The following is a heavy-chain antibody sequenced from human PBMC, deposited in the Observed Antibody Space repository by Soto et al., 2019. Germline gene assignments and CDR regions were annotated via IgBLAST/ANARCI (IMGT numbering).Heavy chain of an antibody. D-gene: IGHD6-19*01. CDR3: ARNSSGPPSLCDD. J-gene: IGHJ4*02. V-gene: IGHV4-39*01. CDR1: GGSISSSSYY. CDR2: IYYSGST. Sequence: QLQLQESGPGLVKPSETLSLTCTVSGGSISSSSYYWGWIRQPPGKGLEWIGGIYYSGSTYYNPSLKCRVTLAVDKYKNQFSLKLSSVTAADTAVYYCARNSSGPPSLCDDWGQGNLVTVYS.